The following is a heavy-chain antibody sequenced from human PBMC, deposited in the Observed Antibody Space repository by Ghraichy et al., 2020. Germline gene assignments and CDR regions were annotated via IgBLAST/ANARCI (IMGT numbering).Heavy chain of an antibody. J-gene: IGHJ4*02. D-gene: IGHD5-12*01. CDR2: ISSSSSYI. V-gene: IGHV3-21*01. CDR3: ARDVGTYSGSHAADY. Sequence: GVSLRLSCAASGFTFSSYSMNWVRQAPGKGLEWLASISSSSSYINYADSVKGRFTISRDNAKNSLYLQMNSLRAEDTAVYYCARDVGTYSGSHAADYWGQGTLVIVSS. CDR1: GFTFSSYS.